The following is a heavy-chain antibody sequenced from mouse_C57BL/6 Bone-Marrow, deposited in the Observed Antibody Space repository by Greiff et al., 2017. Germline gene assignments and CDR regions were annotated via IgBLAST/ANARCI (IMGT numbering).Heavy chain of an antibody. CDR2: IDSDGGST. CDR1: EYEFPSHD. D-gene: IGHD2-1*01. J-gene: IGHJ4*01. Sequence: EVKLVESGGGLVQPGESLKLSCESNEYEFPSHDMSWVRKTPEKRLELVAAIDSDGGSTYYPDTMEIRFIISRHNTKKTLYLQMSSLRPEDTALYYCARRDYGKGYYYAMDYWGQGTSVTVSS. V-gene: IGHV5-2*01. CDR3: ARRDYGKGYYYAMDY.